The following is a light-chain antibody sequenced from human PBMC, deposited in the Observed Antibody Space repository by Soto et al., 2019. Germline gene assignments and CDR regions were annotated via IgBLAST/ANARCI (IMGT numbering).Light chain of an antibody. CDR2: DTN. CDR3: GAWDASLSAVV. J-gene: IGLJ3*02. CDR1: SSNIGHNF. Sequence: QSGLTQPPSVSAAPVQKVTISSSGSSSNIGHNFVSCSQQVQGTAPKLLRYDTNKRPSAIPDRFAGSKSCTSATLGITGLQTGDEAAYFCGAWDASLSAVVFGGGTQLTVL. V-gene: IGLV1-51*01.